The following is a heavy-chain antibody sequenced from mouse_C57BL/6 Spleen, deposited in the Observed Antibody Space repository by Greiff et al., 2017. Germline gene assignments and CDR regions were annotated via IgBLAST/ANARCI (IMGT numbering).Heavy chain of an antibody. J-gene: IGHJ2*01. CDR2: ISSGGSYT. CDR1: GFTFSSYG. CDR3: ARQITTVVAPFDY. Sequence: EVKLVESGGDLVKPGGSLKLSCAASGFTFSSYGMSWVRQTPDKRLEWVATISSGGSYTYYPDSVKGRFTISRDNAKNTLYLQMSSLKSEDTAMYYCARQITTVVAPFDYWGQGTTLTVSS. V-gene: IGHV5-6*01. D-gene: IGHD1-1*01.